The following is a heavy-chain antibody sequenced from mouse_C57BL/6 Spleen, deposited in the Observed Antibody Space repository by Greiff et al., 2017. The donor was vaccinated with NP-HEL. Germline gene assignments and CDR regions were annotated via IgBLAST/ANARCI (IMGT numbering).Heavy chain of an antibody. D-gene: IGHD1-1*01. J-gene: IGHJ1*03. CDR1: GFTFSDYG. CDR3: ARHHYYGSSDWYFDV. Sequence: EVQLVESGGGLVQPGGSLKLSCAASGFTFSDYGMAWVRQAPRKGPEWVAFISNLAHSIYYADTVTGRFTISRENAKNTLYLEMSSLRSEDTAMYYCARHHYYGSSDWYFDVWGTGTTVTVSS. CDR2: ISNLAHSI. V-gene: IGHV5-15*01.